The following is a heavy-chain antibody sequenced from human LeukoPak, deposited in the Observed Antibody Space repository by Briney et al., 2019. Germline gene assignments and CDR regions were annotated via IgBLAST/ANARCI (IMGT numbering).Heavy chain of an antibody. CDR1: GFTFSNTW. D-gene: IGHD3-10*01. Sequence: GGSLRLSCAASGFTFSNTWMHWVRQAPGKGLVWVSRISERGTSYYADFVKGRFTISRDNAKNTLYLEVNSLRDEDTAVYYCARDLVIGSGSYGHWGPGSVVIVSS. J-gene: IGHJ4*02. CDR3: ARDLVIGSGSYGH. CDR2: ISERGTS. V-gene: IGHV3-74*01.